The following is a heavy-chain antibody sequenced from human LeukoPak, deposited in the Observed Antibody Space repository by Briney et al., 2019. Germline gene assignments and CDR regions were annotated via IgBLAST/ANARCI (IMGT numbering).Heavy chain of an antibody. CDR2: IRYDGSNK. CDR1: GFTFSSYG. V-gene: IGHV3-30*02. D-gene: IGHD1-26*01. Sequence: GGSLRLSCAASGFTFSSYGMHWVRQAPGKGLEWVAFIRYDGSNKYYADSVKGRFTISRDNSKNTLNLQMNSLRAEDTAVYYCARASHQWELRLYGMDVWGQGTTVTVSS. J-gene: IGHJ6*02. CDR3: ARASHQWELRLYGMDV.